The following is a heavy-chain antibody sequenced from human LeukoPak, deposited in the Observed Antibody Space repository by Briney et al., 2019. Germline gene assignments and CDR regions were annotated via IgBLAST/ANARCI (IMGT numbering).Heavy chain of an antibody. V-gene: IGHV3-74*01. CDR3: ARHPYDILTGPSFDY. CDR1: GFTFSSDW. D-gene: IGHD3-9*01. Sequence: GGSLRLSCAASGFTFSSDWMHWVRQAPGEGLVWVPRINRDGRSTTYADSVKGRFTISRDNAKNTLYLQMNSLRAEDTAVYYCARHPYDILTGPSFDYWGQGTLVTVSS. CDR2: INRDGRST. J-gene: IGHJ4*02.